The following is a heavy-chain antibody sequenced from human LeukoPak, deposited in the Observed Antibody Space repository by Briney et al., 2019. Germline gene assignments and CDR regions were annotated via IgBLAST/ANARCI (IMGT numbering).Heavy chain of an antibody. V-gene: IGHV4-59*01. CDR3: ARHELMVRGVIDY. D-gene: IGHD3-10*01. CDR2: IYYSGST. CDR1: GGSISDYY. Sequence: SETLSLTCTVSGGSISDYYWSWIRQPPGRGLEWIGYIYYSGSTDYNPSLKSRVTISVDTSKNQFSLRLSSVTAADTAVYYCARHELMVRGVIDYWGQGTLVTVSS. J-gene: IGHJ4*02.